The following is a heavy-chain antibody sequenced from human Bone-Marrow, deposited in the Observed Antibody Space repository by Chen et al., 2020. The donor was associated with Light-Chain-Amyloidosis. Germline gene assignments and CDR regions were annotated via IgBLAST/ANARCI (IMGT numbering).Heavy chain of an antibody. CDR1: GFAVSDNY. CDR2: IYRGGTT. Sequence: EVQLVESGGGLIQPGGSLRLSCAASGFAVSDNYMRWVRQAPGKGLEVGSLIYRGGTTYYPASVKGRFTISRDNSKNTLYLQMNSLRADDSAVYYCARDPEISSGGFDLWGRGTLVTVSS. D-gene: IGHD6-25*01. V-gene: IGHV3-53*01. J-gene: IGHJ2*01. CDR3: ARDPEISSGGFDL.